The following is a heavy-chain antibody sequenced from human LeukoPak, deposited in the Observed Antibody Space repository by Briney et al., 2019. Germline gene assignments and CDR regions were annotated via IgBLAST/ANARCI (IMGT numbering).Heavy chain of an antibody. J-gene: IGHJ5*02. V-gene: IGHV3-23*01. CDR3: AKDLEQSYSGWSASYDA. CDR1: GFTFSTYA. Sequence: GGSLRLSCAASGFTFSTYAMSWVRQVPGKRLEWVSAISSGAGTTGYADSVKGRFTISRVNSKSTISLQMNSLRVEDTAVYCCAKDLEQSYSGWSASYDAWGQGTLVTVCS. D-gene: IGHD6-19*01. CDR2: ISSGAGTT.